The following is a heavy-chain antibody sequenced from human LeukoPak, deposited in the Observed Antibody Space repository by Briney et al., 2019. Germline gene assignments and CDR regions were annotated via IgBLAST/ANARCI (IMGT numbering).Heavy chain of an antibody. V-gene: IGHV4-34*01. CDR2: INHSGST. J-gene: IGHJ3*02. CDR3: ARVSSGFYGDINAFDI. Sequence: SETLSLTCAVYGGSFSGYYWSWIRQSPGKGLEWIGEINHSGSTNYNPSLKSRVTISVDTSKNQFSLKLSSVTAADTAVYYCARVSSGFYGDINAFDIWGQGTMVTVSS. D-gene: IGHD4-17*01. CDR1: GGSFSGYY.